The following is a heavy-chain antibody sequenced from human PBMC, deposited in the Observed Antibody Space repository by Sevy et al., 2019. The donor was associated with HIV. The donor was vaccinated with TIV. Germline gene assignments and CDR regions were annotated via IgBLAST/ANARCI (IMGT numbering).Heavy chain of an antibody. CDR3: ARRGGLTDEGFDI. V-gene: IGHV3-21*01. Sequence: GGYLRLSCAASGFTFISFTMNWVRQAPGKGLEWTSSISNRPSYIYYADSVKGRFTISRDNAKNAQYLQMDSLRVEDAAVYYCARRGGLTDEGFDIWGQGTMVTVSS. J-gene: IGHJ3*02. CDR1: GFTFISFT. CDR2: ISNRPSYI. D-gene: IGHD3-16*01.